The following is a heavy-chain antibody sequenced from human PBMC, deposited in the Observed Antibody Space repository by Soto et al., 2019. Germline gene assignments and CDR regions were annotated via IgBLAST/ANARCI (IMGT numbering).Heavy chain of an antibody. CDR2: ISSSSSYI. V-gene: IGHV3-21*01. D-gene: IGHD3-10*01. CDR1: GFTFSSYS. Sequence: GGSLRLSCAASGFTFSSYSMNWVRQAPGKGLEWVSSISSSSSYIYYADSVKGRFTISRDKAKNSLYLQMNSLRAEETAVDYCARDESHSYYGSGSPYFDYWGQGTLVTVSS. CDR3: ARDESHSYYGSGSPYFDY. J-gene: IGHJ4*02.